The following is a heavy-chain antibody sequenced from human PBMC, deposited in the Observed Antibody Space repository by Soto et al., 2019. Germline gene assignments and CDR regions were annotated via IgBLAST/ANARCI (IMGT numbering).Heavy chain of an antibody. V-gene: IGHV3-48*01. CDR2: ITSSGTTV. CDR3: ARAATYYDFWSGYDY. Sequence: GGSLRLSCAASGFTFSSYSLNWVRQAPGKGLEWVSYITSSGTTVYYADSVKGRFTISRDNSKNTLYLQMNSLRAEDTAVYYCARAATYYDFWSGYDYWGQGTLVTVSS. J-gene: IGHJ4*02. D-gene: IGHD3-3*01. CDR1: GFTFSSYS.